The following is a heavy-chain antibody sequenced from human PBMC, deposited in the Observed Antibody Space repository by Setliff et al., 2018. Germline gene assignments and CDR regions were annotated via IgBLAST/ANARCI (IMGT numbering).Heavy chain of an antibody. Sequence: GASVKVSCKASGGTFSTYGISWVRQAPGQGLEWMGIINPSGGLTRYAQKFQGRLTIITDESTNTAFMQLSSLRSDDTAVYYCVREGVDSRSSTDYRYYMDVWGKGTTVTVSS. CDR3: VREGVDSRSSTDYRYYMDV. CDR2: INPSGGLT. D-gene: IGHD3-22*01. J-gene: IGHJ6*03. CDR1: GGTFSTYG. V-gene: IGHV1-69*04.